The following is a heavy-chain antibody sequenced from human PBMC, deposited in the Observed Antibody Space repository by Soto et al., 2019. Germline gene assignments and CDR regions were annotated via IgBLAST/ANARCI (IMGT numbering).Heavy chain of an antibody. CDR3: ARDCNLIIGAFAI. V-gene: IGHV4-31*03. D-gene: IGHD3-10*01. J-gene: IGHJ3*02. CDR2: IYYSGST. CDR1: GGSISSGGYY. Sequence: SETLSLTCTVSGGSISSGGYYWSWIRQHPGKGLEWIGYIYYSGSTYHNPSLKSRVTISVDTSKNQFSLKLSSVTAADTAVYYCARDCNLIIGAFAIWAQGTMDTGSS.